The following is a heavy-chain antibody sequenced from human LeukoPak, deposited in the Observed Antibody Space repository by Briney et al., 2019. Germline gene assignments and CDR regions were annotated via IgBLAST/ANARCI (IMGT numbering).Heavy chain of an antibody. D-gene: IGHD2-2*01. CDR1: GGSISSYY. Sequence: PSETLSLTCTVSGGSISSYYWSWIRQPAGEGLEWVGRIYTSGSTNYNPSLKSRVTMSVDTSKNQFSLKLSSVTAADTAVYYCARVVPAAIGSWFDPWGQGTLVTVSS. J-gene: IGHJ5*02. CDR2: IYTSGST. V-gene: IGHV4-4*07. CDR3: ARVVPAAIGSWFDP.